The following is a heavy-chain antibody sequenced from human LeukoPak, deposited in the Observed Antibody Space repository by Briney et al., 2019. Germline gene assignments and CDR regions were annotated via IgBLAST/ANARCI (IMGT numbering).Heavy chain of an antibody. CDR2: IIPIFGTA. D-gene: IGHD2-21*01. CDR1: GGTFSSYA. J-gene: IGHJ4*02. V-gene: IGHV1-69*01. CDR3: ARDDGAYCGGDCYSGDY. Sequence: SVKVSCKASGGTFSSYAISWVRQAPGQGLEWMGGIIPIFGTANYAQKFQGRVTITADESTSTAYMELSSLRSEDTAVYYCARDDGAYCGGDCYSGDYWGQGTLVTVSS.